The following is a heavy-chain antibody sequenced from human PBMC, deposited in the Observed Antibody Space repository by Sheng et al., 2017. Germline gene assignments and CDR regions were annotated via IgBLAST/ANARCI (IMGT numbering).Heavy chain of an antibody. J-gene: IGHJ4*02. CDR2: ISGTGDNT. CDR1: GFTFSSYA. V-gene: IGHV3-23*01. Sequence: EVQLLESGGGLVQPGGSLRLSCAASGFTFSSYAMSWVRQAPGKGLEWVSAISGTGDNTYYADSVKGRFTISRDNSKNTLYLQMNSLRAEDTAVYYCAKGSRIVVVAATQADYWGQGTLVTVSS. D-gene: IGHD2-15*01. CDR3: AKGSRIVVVAATQADY.